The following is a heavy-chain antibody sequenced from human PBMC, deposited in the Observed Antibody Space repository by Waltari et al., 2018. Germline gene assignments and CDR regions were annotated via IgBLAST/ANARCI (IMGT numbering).Heavy chain of an antibody. J-gene: IGHJ4*02. CDR1: GVTFNDYE. CDR3: ARDLPDGDIDY. D-gene: IGHD2-21*02. V-gene: IGHV3-48*03. CDR2: ISSSGETM. Sequence: EVQLMESGGGLVQPGESLRLSCSASGVTFNDYEMNWVRQAPGKGVEWVSYISSSGETMFYAESVQGRFTISRDNAKSALYLEMNSMRAEDTAVYYCARDLPDGDIDYWGQGTLVNVSS.